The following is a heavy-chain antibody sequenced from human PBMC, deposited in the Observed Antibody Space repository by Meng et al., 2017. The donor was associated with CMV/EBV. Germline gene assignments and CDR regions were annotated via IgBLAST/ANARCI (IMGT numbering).Heavy chain of an antibody. CDR1: GFRFDDYG. D-gene: IGHD3-3*01. J-gene: IGHJ4*02. Sequence: GGSLRLSCAASGFRFDDYGMSWVRQAPGKGLEWVAFIRYDGSNKYYADSVKGRFTISRDNSKNTLYLQMNSLRAEDTAVYYCAKDQPYDFWSYWGQGTLVTVSS. CDR2: IRYDGSNK. V-gene: IGHV3-30*02. CDR3: AKDQPYDFWSY.